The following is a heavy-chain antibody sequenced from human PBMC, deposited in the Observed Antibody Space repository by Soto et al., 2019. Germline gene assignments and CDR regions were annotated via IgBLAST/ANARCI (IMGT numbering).Heavy chain of an antibody. CDR1: GRTISNYY. D-gene: IGHD1-1*01. J-gene: IGHJ1*01. CDR2: IYYSGST. CDR3: ASPLQGYFQH. V-gene: IGHV4-59*01. Sequence: SEALHLTCTVSGRTISNYYWSWFRQGQGKGLEWIGYIYYSGSTNYSPSLKSRVTISVDTSKNQLALKLSSVTAADTAVYYCASPLQGYFQHWGLGTLVTVSS.